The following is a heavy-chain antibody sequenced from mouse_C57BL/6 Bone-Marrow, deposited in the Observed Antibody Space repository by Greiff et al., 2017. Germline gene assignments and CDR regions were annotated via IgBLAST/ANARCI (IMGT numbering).Heavy chain of an antibody. V-gene: IGHV1-58*01. Sequence: EVQLVESGAELVRPGSSVKMSCKTSGYPFPSYGLNWVKQRPGPGLEWIGYIYIGNGYTEYNEKFKGKATLPSDTSSSTAYMQLSSLTSEDSAIYFCATTIVKGWVAYWGQGTLVTVSA. D-gene: IGHD2-5*01. CDR1: GYPFPSYG. J-gene: IGHJ3*01. CDR3: ATTIVKGWVAY. CDR2: IYIGNGYT.